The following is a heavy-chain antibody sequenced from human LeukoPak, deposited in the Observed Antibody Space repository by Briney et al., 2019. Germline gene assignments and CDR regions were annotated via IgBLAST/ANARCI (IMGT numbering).Heavy chain of an antibody. D-gene: IGHD6-13*01. V-gene: IGHV4-39*01. CDR2: IYYSGST. CDR3: ARRIAAAGSRAFDY. Sequence: SETLSLTCTVSGGSISSSSYYWGWIRQPPGKGLEWIGSIYYSGSTYYNPSLKSRVTISVDTSKNQFSLKLSSVTAADTAVYHCARRIAAAGSRAFDYWGQGTLVTVSS. J-gene: IGHJ4*02. CDR1: GGSISSSSYY.